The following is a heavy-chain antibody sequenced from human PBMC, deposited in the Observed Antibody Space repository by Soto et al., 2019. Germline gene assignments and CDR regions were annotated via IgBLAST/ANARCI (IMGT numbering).Heavy chain of an antibody. D-gene: IGHD3-22*01. CDR3: ARDYYDRMGPGYYYGMDV. V-gene: IGHV4-31*03. Sequence: SETLSLTCTVSGGSISSSSYYWGWIRQPPGKGLEWIGYIYYSGSTYYNPSLKSRVTISVDTSKNQFSLKLSSVTAADTAVYYCARDYYDRMGPGYYYGMDVWGQGTTVTVS. CDR2: IYYSGST. CDR1: GGSISSSSYY. J-gene: IGHJ6*02.